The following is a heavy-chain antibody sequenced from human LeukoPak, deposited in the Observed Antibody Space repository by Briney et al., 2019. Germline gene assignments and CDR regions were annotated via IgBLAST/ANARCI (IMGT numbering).Heavy chain of an antibody. D-gene: IGHD4-17*01. CDR3: AKGLGDYDDFRLGF. CDR1: IFSFSTFG. V-gene: IGHV3-30*02. J-gene: IGHJ4*02. CDR2: IPYDGSDK. Sequence: GGSLRLSCAASIFSFSTFGFHWVRQAPGKGLEWVAFIPYDGSDKYYADSVKGRFTVPRDNSKNTLYLHMNSPRVEDTAVYYCAKGLGDYDDFRLGFWGQGTLVTVSS.